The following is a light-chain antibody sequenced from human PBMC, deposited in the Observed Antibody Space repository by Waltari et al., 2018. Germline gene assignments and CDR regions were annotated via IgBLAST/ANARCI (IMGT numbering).Light chain of an antibody. CDR3: QQYNGR. J-gene: IGKJ1*01. CDR2: KAS. Sequence: IQMTQSPPTLSASVRDRVTITCRASQSISNLLAWYQQKPGKAPKYLISKASNLESGVPSRFSGSGSGTEFTLTISSLQPDDFASYYCQQYNGRFGQGTKVEMK. V-gene: IGKV1-5*03. CDR1: QSISNL.